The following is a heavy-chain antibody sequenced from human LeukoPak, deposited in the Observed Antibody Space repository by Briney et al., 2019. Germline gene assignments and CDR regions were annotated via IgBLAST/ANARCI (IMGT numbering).Heavy chain of an antibody. Sequence: SETLSLTCIVSGGSITNYYWSWIRQPVGKGLQWIGRISSRGDTNYNPSLKSRVFMSIDRSKNQFSLKLLSLTAADTAVYYCAREYGDFDYWGRGTLVTVSS. CDR1: GGSITNYY. D-gene: IGHD4-17*01. CDR2: ISSRGDT. V-gene: IGHV4-4*07. CDR3: AREYGDFDY. J-gene: IGHJ4*02.